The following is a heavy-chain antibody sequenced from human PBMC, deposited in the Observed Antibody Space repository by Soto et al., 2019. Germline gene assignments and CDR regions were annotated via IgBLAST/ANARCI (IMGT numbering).Heavy chain of an antibody. CDR1: GGSISSYY. V-gene: IGHV4-59*01. CDR3: ARLIVLAAARRSPYYMDV. Sequence: SETLSLTCTVSGGSISSYYWSWIWQPPGKGLEWIGYIYYSGSTNYNPSLKSRVTISVDTSKNQFSLKLSSVTAADTAVYYCARLIVLAAARRSPYYMDVWGKGTTVTVSS. J-gene: IGHJ6*03. CDR2: IYYSGST. D-gene: IGHD6-13*01.